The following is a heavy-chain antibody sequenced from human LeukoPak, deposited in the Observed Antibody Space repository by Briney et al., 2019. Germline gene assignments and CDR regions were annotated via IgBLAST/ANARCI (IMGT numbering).Heavy chain of an antibody. CDR3: TREYYDSSGYYYED. V-gene: IGHV3-49*04. D-gene: IGHD3-22*01. CDR2: IRSKAYGWTT. Sequence: QPGGSLRLSCTASGFTFGDYAMSWVRQAPGKGLEWVGFIRSKAYGWTTEYAASVKGRFTISRDDSKSIAYLQMNSLKTEDTAVYYRTREYYDSSGYYYEDWGQGTLVTVSS. CDR1: GFTFGDYA. J-gene: IGHJ4*02.